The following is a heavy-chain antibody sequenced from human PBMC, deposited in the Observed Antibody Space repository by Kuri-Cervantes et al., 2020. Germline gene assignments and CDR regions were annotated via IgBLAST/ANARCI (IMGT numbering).Heavy chain of an antibody. J-gene: IGHJ6*02. Sequence: GESLKISCAASGFTFSTYGMHWVRQAPGKGLEWVAVISYDGSNKYYADSVKGRFTISRDNSKNTLNLQMNSLRAEDTAVYYCARGGMDVWGQGTTVTVSS. CDR3: ARGGMDV. V-gene: IGHV3-30*03. CDR2: ISYDGSNK. CDR1: GFTFSTYG.